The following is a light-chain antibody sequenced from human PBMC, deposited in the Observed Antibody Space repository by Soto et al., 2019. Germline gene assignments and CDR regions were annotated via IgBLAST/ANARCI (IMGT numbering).Light chain of an antibody. V-gene: IGLV2-8*01. CDR3: TSYASSDTWV. J-gene: IGLJ3*02. Sequence: QSVLTQPPSASGSPGQSVTISCTGTSSDVGAYNYVSWYQQYPGKAPKLMIYEVSKRPSGVPDRFSGSKSGKTASLTVSGLQAEDEADYYCTSYASSDTWVFGGGTKLTVL. CDR1: SSDVGAYNY. CDR2: EVS.